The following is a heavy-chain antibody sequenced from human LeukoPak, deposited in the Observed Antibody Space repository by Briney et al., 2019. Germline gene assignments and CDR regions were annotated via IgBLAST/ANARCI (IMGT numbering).Heavy chain of an antibody. CDR2: ISYDGSNK. D-gene: IGHD6-6*01. Sequence: GGSLRLSCAASGFTFSSYAMHWVRQAPGKGLEWVAVISYDGSNKYYADSVKGRFTISRDNSKNTLYLQMNSLRAEDTAVYYCARDKYRIAARNFDYRGQGTLVTVSS. CDR3: ARDKYRIAARNFDY. V-gene: IGHV3-30-3*01. CDR1: GFTFSSYA. J-gene: IGHJ4*02.